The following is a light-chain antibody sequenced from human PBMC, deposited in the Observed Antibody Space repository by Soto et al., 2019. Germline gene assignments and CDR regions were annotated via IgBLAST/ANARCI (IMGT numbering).Light chain of an antibody. J-gene: IGKJ4*01. V-gene: IGKV2-30*01. CDR3: HQYHSLPLT. CDR2: KVS. Sequence: DVVMTQSPLSLPVTLGQPASISCRSSQSLVYSDGNTYLNWFQQRPGQSPRRLIYKVSNRDSGVPSRLSGSGSGTEFTFTITTLQSEDIATYYCHQYHSLPLTFGGGTKVDIK. CDR1: QSLVYSDGNTY.